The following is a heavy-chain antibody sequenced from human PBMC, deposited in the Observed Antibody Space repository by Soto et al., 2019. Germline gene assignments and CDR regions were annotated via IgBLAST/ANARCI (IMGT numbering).Heavy chain of an antibody. J-gene: IGHJ5*02. CDR1: GFTFSSYA. CDR2: ISGSGGST. Sequence: EVQLLESGGGLVQPGGSLRLSCAASGFTFSSYAMSWVRQAPGKGLEWVSAISGSGGSTYYADSVKGRFTISRDNSKNTLYLQMNSLRAEDTAVYYCEKDRGYSYAVDWFDPWGQGTLVTVSS. CDR3: EKDRGYSYAVDWFDP. V-gene: IGHV3-23*01. D-gene: IGHD5-18*01.